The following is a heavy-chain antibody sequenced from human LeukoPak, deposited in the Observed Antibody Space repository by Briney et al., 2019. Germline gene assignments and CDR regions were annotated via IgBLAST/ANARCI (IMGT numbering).Heavy chain of an antibody. CDR1: GGSISSYY. CDR3: AREMRGERSSGRYGEYFQH. D-gene: IGHD6-19*01. Sequence: PTETLSLTCTVSGGSISSYYWSWIRQPPGKGLEWIGEINHSGSTNYNPSLKSRVTISVDTSKNQFSLKLSSVTAADTAVYYCAREMRGERSSGRYGEYFQHWGQGTLATVSS. CDR2: INHSGST. V-gene: IGHV4-34*01. J-gene: IGHJ1*01.